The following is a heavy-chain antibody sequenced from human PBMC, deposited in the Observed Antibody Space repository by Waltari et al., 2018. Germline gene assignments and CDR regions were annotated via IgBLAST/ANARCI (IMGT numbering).Heavy chain of an antibody. Sequence: GYSISSGYYWGWIRQPPGKGLEWIGSIYHSGSTYYNPSLKSRVTISVDTSKNQFSLKLSSVTAADTAVYYCARKYSSGLHFDYWGQGTLVTVSS. CDR1: GYSISSGYY. CDR2: IYHSGST. D-gene: IGHD6-19*01. J-gene: IGHJ4*02. V-gene: IGHV4-38-2*01. CDR3: ARKYSSGLHFDY.